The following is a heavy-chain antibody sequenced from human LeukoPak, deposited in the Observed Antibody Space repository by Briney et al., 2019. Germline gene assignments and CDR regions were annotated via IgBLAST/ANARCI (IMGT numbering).Heavy chain of an antibody. D-gene: IGHD3-22*01. CDR1: GFTFSNYA. CDR2: ISGSGGST. J-gene: IGHJ4*02. CDR3: ARSRGATGYYWVDY. Sequence: GGSLRLSCAASGFTFSNYAMSWVRQAPGKGLEWVSVISGSGGSTYYADSVKGQFTISRDNSKNTFYLEMNSLSAEDTAVYYCARSRGATGYYWVDYWGQGTLVTVSS. V-gene: IGHV3-23*01.